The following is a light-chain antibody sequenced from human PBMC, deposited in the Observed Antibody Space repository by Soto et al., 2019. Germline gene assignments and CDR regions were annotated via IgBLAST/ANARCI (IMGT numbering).Light chain of an antibody. CDR2: KAS. V-gene: IGKV1-5*03. CDR3: QQYNSPYT. J-gene: IGKJ2*01. Sequence: DIQMTQSPSTLSASVGDRVTITCRASQTISSWLAWYQQKPGKAPKLLIYKASSVESGVPSRVSGSGSGTECTLTISSLQPDDFATYYGQQYNSPYTFGQGTKLEIK. CDR1: QTISSW.